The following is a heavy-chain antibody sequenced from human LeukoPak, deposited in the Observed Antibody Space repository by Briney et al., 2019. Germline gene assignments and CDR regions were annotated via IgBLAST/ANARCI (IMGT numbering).Heavy chain of an antibody. CDR1: GGTFSSYA. Sequence: ASVKVSCKASGGTFSSYAISWVRQAPGQGLEWMGIINPSGGSTSYAQKFQGRVTMTRDMSTSTVYKELSSLRSEDTAVYYCARVRCSGGSCYFDYWGQGTLVTVSS. CDR3: ARVRCSGGSCYFDY. V-gene: IGHV1-46*01. CDR2: INPSGGST. D-gene: IGHD2-15*01. J-gene: IGHJ4*02.